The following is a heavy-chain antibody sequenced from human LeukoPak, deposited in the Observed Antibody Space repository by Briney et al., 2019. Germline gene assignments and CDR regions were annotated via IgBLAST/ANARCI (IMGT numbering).Heavy chain of an antibody. CDR3: ARGSWALSRVIQVRNAFHI. CDR1: GGSISNYY. CDR2: IYTTGTT. Sequence: PSETLSLTCTVSGGSISNYYWSWIRQPAGKGLEWIGRIYTTGTTTYNPSLESRVTISKDTSNNRFSLQLSSVTAADTAVYYCARGSWALSRVIQVRNAFHIWGPGTIVIVSS. D-gene: IGHD3-10*01. V-gene: IGHV4-4*07. J-gene: IGHJ3*02.